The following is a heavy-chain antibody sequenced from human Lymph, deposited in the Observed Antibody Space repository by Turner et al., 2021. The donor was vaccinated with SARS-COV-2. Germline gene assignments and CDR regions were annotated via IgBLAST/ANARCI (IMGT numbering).Heavy chain of an antibody. CDR2: IYSGGST. V-gene: IGHV3-66*01. Sequence: EVQLLESGGGLVQPGGSLRLSCAASGITVSSNYMSWVRQAPGKGLEWVSVIYSGGSTFYADSVKGRFTISRDKSKNTLYLQMNSLRAEDTAVYYCARDFREGAFDIWGQGTMVTISS. D-gene: IGHD3-10*01. CDR3: ARDFREGAFDI. CDR1: GITVSSNY. J-gene: IGHJ3*02.